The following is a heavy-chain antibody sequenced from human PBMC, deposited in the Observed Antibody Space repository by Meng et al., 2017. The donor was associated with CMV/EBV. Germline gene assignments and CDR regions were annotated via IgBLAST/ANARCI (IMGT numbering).Heavy chain of an antibody. V-gene: IGHV3-23*01. CDR2: ISGGGGIT. CDR3: AKYVIEQWLAYFDY. D-gene: IGHD6-19*01. Sequence: ACGFTSSSYPMSWVREPPVKGLELVSAISGGGGITYDADSVKGRFTISRDNSKNTLYLQMNSMRAEDTAVYYCAKYVIEQWLAYFDYWGQGTLVTVSS. J-gene: IGHJ4*02. CDR1: GFTSSSYP.